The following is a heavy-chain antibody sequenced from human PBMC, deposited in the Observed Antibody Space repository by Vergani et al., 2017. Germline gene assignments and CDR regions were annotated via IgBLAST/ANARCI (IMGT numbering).Heavy chain of an antibody. V-gene: IGHV3-48*01. J-gene: IGHJ6*02. CDR3: ARDGYGGNSDGYYYYGMDL. D-gene: IGHD4-23*01. CDR2: ISSSSSTI. Sequence: EVQLVESGGGLVQPGGSLRLSCAASGFTFSSYSMNWVRQAPGKGLEWVSYISSSSSTIYYADSVKGRFTISRDNAKNSLYLQMNSLRAEDTAVYYCARDGYGGNSDGYYYYGMDLWGQGTTVTVSS. CDR1: GFTFSSYS.